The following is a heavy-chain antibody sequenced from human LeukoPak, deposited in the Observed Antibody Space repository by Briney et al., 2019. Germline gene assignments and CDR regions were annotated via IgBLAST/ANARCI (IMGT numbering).Heavy chain of an antibody. CDR3: AELGITMIGGV. CDR1: GFTFRTYW. CDR2: IKQDGNEK. V-gene: IGHV3-7*01. Sequence: GGSLRLSCAASGFTFRTYWMSWVRQAPGQGLEWVANIKQDGNEKYYVDSVKGRFTISRDNAKNSLYLQMNSLRAEDTAVYYCAELGITMIGGVWGKGTTVTISS. D-gene: IGHD3-10*02. J-gene: IGHJ6*04.